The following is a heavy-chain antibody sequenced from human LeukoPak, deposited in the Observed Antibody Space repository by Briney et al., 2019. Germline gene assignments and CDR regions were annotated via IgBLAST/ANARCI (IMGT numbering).Heavy chain of an antibody. Sequence: PSETLSLTCTVSGGSITGYYWSWIRQPPGKGLEWIAYISYTGYINYNPSLKSRVTISLDTSKNQFSLKLNSVTAADAAVYFCARAGSSSWYTLAVDFWGQGTLVTVSS. CDR3: ARAGSSSWYTLAVDF. CDR1: GGSITGYY. D-gene: IGHD2-15*01. J-gene: IGHJ4*02. V-gene: IGHV4-59*01. CDR2: ISYTGYI.